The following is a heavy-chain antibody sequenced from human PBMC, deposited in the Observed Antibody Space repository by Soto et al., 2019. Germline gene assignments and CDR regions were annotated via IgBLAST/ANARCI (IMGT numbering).Heavy chain of an antibody. CDR2: INHSGST. J-gene: IGHJ6*02. D-gene: IGHD1-1*01. V-gene: IGHV4-34*01. Sequence: SETLSLTCAVYGGSFSGYYWSWIRQPPGKGLEWIGEINHSGSTNYNPSLKSRVTISVDTSKNQFSLKLSSLTAADTAVYYCARGTGVRRYYYYYGMDVWGQGTTVTVSS. CDR3: ARGTGVRRYYYYYGMDV. CDR1: GGSFSGYY.